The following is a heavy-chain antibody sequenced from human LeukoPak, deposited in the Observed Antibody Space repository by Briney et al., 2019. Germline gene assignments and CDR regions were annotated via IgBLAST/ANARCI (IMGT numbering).Heavy chain of an antibody. Sequence: GGSLRLSCATSGFIFSSYAMTWVRQAPGKGLEWVANIKEDGSRRNYVDSVKGRFTISRDNAKNSLYLQMNSLRAEDTAVYYCATPLDYYDSSGYHQGGDWGQGTLVTVSS. CDR3: ATPLDYYDSSGYHQGGD. V-gene: IGHV3-7*03. D-gene: IGHD3-22*01. CDR2: IKEDGSRR. CDR1: GFIFSSYA. J-gene: IGHJ4*02.